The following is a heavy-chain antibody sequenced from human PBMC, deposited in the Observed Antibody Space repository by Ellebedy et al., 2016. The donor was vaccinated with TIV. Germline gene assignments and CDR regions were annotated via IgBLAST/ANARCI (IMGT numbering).Heavy chain of an antibody. D-gene: IGHD2-2*01. CDR3: ARNAYFDV. J-gene: IGHJ2*01. CDR1: GFSFSDYY. CDR2: ISGGGDII. V-gene: IGHV3-11*01. Sequence: PGGSLRLSCVASGFSFSDYYMTWIRHVPGKGLEWIAYISGGGDIIRHADSVRGRFRISRDNDKSTLYLEMHSLRADDTADYFCARNAYFDVWGRGTLVTVSS.